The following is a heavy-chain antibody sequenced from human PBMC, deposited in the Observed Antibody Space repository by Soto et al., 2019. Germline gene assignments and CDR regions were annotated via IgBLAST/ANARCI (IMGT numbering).Heavy chain of an antibody. V-gene: IGHV5-51*01. Sequence: GESLKICSKGSGYSFTSYWIGSVRQMTGKGLELMGIIYPGDSDTRYSPSFQGQVTISADKSISTAYLQWSSLKASDTAMYYCARTAAAGKYYYGMDVWGQGTTVTVSS. D-gene: IGHD6-13*01. CDR1: GYSFTSYW. J-gene: IGHJ6*02. CDR3: ARTAAAGKYYYGMDV. CDR2: IYPGDSDT.